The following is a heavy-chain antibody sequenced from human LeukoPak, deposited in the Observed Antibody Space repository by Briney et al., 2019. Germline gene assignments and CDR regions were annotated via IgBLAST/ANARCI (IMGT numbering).Heavy chain of an antibody. V-gene: IGHV1-2*02. J-gene: IGHJ4*02. Sequence: ASVKVSCRASGYTFTGYYMNWVRQAPGQGLQWMGWINANTGGTNYAQEFQGRVTMTSDTSMSTAYMELTSLTSDDTAVYYCARKSAVRWTSEFDYWGQGTLVTVSS. CDR1: GYTFTGYY. CDR3: ARKSAVRWTSEFDY. D-gene: IGHD2-2*01. CDR2: INANTGGT.